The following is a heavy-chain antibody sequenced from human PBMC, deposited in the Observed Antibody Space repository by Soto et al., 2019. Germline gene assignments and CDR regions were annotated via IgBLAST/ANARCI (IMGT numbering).Heavy chain of an antibody. V-gene: IGHV2-26*01. J-gene: IGHJ4*02. Sequence: QVTLKESGPVLVKPTETLTLTCTVSGFSLSNPRMSVGWIRQPPGKALEWLAHISSSDAKTYNTSLRHRLTISQDASQSQVALTWTNMDPVDTATYYCARMLGYGYDYWGQGTLVTVSS. CDR2: ISSSDAK. D-gene: IGHD5-18*01. CDR1: GFSLSNPRMS. CDR3: ARMLGYGYDY.